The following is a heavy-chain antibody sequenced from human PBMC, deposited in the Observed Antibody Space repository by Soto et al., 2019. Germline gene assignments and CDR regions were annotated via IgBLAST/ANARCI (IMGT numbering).Heavy chain of an antibody. D-gene: IGHD2-15*01. J-gene: IGHJ4*02. CDR3: ARGPRSGYCSGGSCHYFDY. V-gene: IGHV1-18*01. CDR1: GYTFTSYG. CDR2: SCAYNGVT. Sequence: QVQLVQSGGEVKKPGASVKVSCKASGYTFTSYGITWVRQAPGQGLEWMGWSCAYNGVTKYAQKFQDRVTMTTDTSTSTAYMELRSLRSDDTAVYYCARGPRSGYCSGGSCHYFDYWGQGTLVTVSS.